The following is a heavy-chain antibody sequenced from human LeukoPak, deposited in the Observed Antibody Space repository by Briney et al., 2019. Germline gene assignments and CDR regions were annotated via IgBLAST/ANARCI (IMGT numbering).Heavy chain of an antibody. CDR1: GFSFTNYW. Sequence: GSLRLSCAASGFSFTNYWMSWVRQAPGKGLEWVANVKEDGTTKQFVDSVKGRFTISRDNAKNSLYLQMDSLRAEDTAVYYCVSQEVVPHWGQGTLVSVSS. CDR2: VKEDGTTK. J-gene: IGHJ4*02. V-gene: IGHV3-7*01. CDR3: VSQEVVPH. D-gene: IGHD2-15*01.